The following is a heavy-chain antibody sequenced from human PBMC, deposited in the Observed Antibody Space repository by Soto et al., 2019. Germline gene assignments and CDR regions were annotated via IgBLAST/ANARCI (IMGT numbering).Heavy chain of an antibody. Sequence: PGESLKISCKGSGYSFTSYWIGWVRQMPGKGLEWMGIIYPGDSDTRYSPSFQGQVTISADKSISTAYLQWSSLKASDTAMYYCAREYYYGSGSYPYYYYYGMDVWGQGTTVTVSS. CDR3: AREYYYGSGSYPYYYYYGMDV. CDR1: GYSFTSYW. CDR2: IYPGDSDT. J-gene: IGHJ6*02. V-gene: IGHV5-51*01. D-gene: IGHD3-10*01.